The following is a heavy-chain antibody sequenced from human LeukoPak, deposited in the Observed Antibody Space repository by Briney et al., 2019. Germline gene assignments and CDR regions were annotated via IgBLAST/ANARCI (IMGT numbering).Heavy chain of an antibody. CDR3: ARDPGNHSGA. CDR2: IKQDGSEK. J-gene: IGHJ5*02. Sequence: GGSLRLSCAASGFTFSSHWMIWVRQAPGKGLEWVANIKQDGSEKYYVDSVRGRFTISRDNAKNSLYLQMNTLRAEDTAMYYCARDPGNHSGAWGQGTLVTVSS. D-gene: IGHD6-19*01. V-gene: IGHV3-7*05. CDR1: GFTFSSHW.